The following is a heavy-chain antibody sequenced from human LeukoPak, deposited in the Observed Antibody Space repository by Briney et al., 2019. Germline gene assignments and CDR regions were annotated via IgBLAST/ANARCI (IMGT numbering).Heavy chain of an antibody. CDR3: SSAYYDPTGY. CDR2: ISGSGGST. V-gene: IGHV3-23*01. Sequence: PGGSLRLSCAASGFTFSSYAMSWVRQAPGKGLEWVSAISGSGGSTYYADSVKGRFTISRDNSKNTLYLQMNSLRAEDTAVYYCSSAYYDPTGYWGQGTLVTVSS. J-gene: IGHJ4*02. D-gene: IGHD3-22*01. CDR1: GFTFSSYA.